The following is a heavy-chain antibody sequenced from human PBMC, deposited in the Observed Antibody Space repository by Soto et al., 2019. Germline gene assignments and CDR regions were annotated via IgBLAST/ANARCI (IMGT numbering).Heavy chain of an antibody. J-gene: IGHJ4*02. CDR1: GYTFTSYG. D-gene: IGHD3-22*01. CDR2: INPSGGST. CDR3: AREDESSGYSFDY. Sequence: GASVKVSCKTSGYTFTSYGISWVRQAPGQGLEWMGIINPSGGSTSYAQKFQGRVTMTRDTSTSTVYMELSSLRSEDTAVYYCAREDESSGYSFDYWGQGTLVTVSS. V-gene: IGHV1-46*01.